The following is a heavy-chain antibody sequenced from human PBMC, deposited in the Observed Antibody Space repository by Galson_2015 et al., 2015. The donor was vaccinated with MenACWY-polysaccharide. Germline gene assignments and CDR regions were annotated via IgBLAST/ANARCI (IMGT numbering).Heavy chain of an antibody. J-gene: IGHJ5*01. V-gene: IGHV4-61*01. D-gene: IGHD1-26*01. Sequence: LSLTCTVSGASVSSTTDYWSWLRQPPGKGLEWIGFMSSNGGANRNPSLKSRVTISVDTSKNQYSLRLNSVTAADTAMYYCAREPTYSGSFGWFDSWGQGTLVTVSP. CDR2: MSSNGGA. CDR1: GASVSSTTDY. CDR3: AREPTYSGSFGWFDS.